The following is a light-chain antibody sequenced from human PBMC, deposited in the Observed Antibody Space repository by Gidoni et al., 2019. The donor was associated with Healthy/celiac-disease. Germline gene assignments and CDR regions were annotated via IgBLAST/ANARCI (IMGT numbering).Light chain of an antibody. CDR2: GAS. Sequence: RRASQSVSSSYLAWYQQKPGQAPRPLIYGASSRATGIPDRFSGSGSGTDFTLTISRLEPEDFAVYYCQQYGSSPRITFGQXTRLEIK. J-gene: IGKJ5*01. V-gene: IGKV3-20*01. CDR3: QQYGSSPRIT. CDR1: QSVSSSY.